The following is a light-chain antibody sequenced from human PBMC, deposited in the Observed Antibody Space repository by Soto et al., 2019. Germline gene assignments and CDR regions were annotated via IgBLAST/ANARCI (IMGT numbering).Light chain of an antibody. CDR3: QKLNAYPPWT. V-gene: IGKV1-5*01. J-gene: IGKJ1*01. CDR2: GAS. Sequence: DIQMTQSPSTLSASVGDRVTLTCRASQSISSWLAWYQQKPGKAPKLLIFGASTLQSGVPSRFSGSGSGTDFTLTISSLQPEDFATYFCQKLNAYPPWTFGQGTKVDIK. CDR1: QSISSW.